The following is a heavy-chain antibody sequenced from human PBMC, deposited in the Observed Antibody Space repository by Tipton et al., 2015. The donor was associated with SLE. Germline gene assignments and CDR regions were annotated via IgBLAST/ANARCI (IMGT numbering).Heavy chain of an antibody. J-gene: IGHJ4*02. V-gene: IGHV4-34*01. D-gene: IGHD3-3*01. CDR1: GGSFSGYY. Sequence: GLVKPSETLSLTCAVYGGSFSGYYWSWIRQPPGKGLEWIREINHSGSTNYNPSLKSRVTISVDTSKNQFSLKLSSVTAADTAVYYCARVFGSKDFDYWGQGTLVTVSS. CDR3: ARVFGSKDFDY. CDR2: INHSGST.